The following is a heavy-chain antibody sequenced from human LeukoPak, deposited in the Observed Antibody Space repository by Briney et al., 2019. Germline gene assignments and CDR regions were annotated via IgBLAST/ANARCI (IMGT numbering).Heavy chain of an antibody. CDR2: INPNSGGT. V-gene: IGHV1-2*02. J-gene: IGHJ4*02. CDR1: GYTFTGYY. CDR3: ARDLSYYGSGSYYFDY. D-gene: IGHD3-10*01. Sequence: GASVKVSCKASGYTFTGYYMHWVRQAPGQGLEWMGWINPNSGGTNYAQKFQGRVTMTRDTSISTAYMELSRLRSDDTAVYYCARDLSYYGSGSYYFDYWGQETLVTVSS.